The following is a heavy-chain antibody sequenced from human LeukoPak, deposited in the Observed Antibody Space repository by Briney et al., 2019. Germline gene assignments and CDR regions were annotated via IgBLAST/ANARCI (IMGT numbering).Heavy chain of an antibody. V-gene: IGHV4-61*08. CDR2: IYYRGST. CDR1: GGSISSGGYY. CDR3: ARMGDYYYYGLDV. Sequence: SQTLSLTCTVSGGSISSGGYYWSWIRQSPGKGLEWIGYIYYRGSTIYNPSLKSRVTMSVDTSKNQFSLKLSSVTAADTAVYYCARMGDYYYYGLDVWGQGTTVTVSS. J-gene: IGHJ6*02.